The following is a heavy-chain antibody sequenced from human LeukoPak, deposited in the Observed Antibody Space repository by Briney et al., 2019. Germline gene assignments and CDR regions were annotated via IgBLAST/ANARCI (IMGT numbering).Heavy chain of an antibody. CDR2: ISAYNGNT. V-gene: IGHV1-18*01. CDR1: GYTFTSYD. CDR3: ARDYDPDMYYYDSSSYSGNAFDI. J-gene: IGHJ3*02. D-gene: IGHD3-22*01. Sequence: ASVKVSCKASGYTFTSYDINWVRQATGQGLEWMGWISAYNGNTKYAQKVQGRVTMTTDTSTSTAYMEMRSLRSDDTAVYYCARDYDPDMYYYDSSSYSGNAFDIWGQGTMVTVSS.